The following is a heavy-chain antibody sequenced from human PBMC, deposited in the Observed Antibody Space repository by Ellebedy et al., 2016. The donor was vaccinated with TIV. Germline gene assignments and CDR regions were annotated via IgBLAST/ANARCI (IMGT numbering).Heavy chain of an antibody. CDR1: GFTFSSYG. Sequence: PGGSLRLSCAASGFTFSSYGMHGVRQAPGKGLEWVAVIWYDGSNKYYADSVKGRFTISRDNSKNTLYLQMNSLRAEDKAVYYCARRGWRYYYYGMDVWGQGTTVTVSS. D-gene: IGHD6-19*01. V-gene: IGHV3-33*08. CDR2: IWYDGSNK. J-gene: IGHJ6*02. CDR3: ARRGWRYYYYGMDV.